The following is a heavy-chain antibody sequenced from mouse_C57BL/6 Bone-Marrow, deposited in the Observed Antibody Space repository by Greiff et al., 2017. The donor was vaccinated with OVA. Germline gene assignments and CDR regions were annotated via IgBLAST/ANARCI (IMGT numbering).Heavy chain of an antibody. Sequence: QVQLKQSGPELVKPGASVKISCKASGYAFSSSWMNWVKQRPGKGLEWIGRIYPGDGDTNYNGKFKGKATLTADKSSSTAYMQLSRLTSEDAAVYFCARGAAQAFDYWGQGTALTVSS. J-gene: IGHJ2*01. CDR2: IYPGDGDT. CDR1: GYAFSSSW. D-gene: IGHD3-2*02. CDR3: ARGAAQAFDY. V-gene: IGHV1-82*01.